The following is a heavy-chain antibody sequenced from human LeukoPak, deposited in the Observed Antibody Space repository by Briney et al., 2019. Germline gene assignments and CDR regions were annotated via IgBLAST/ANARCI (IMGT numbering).Heavy chain of an antibody. V-gene: IGHV3-23*01. CDR2: ISGSGDNT. CDR1: GFTFSTYA. D-gene: IGHD1-26*01. J-gene: IGHJ3*02. CDR3: TVELLKAFDI. Sequence: GGSLRLSCAASGFTFSTYAMSWVRQAPGKGLEWVSAISGSGDNTYYADSVKGRFTISRDNSKNTLYLQMNSLRAEDTAVYYCTVELLKAFDIWGQGTMVTVFS.